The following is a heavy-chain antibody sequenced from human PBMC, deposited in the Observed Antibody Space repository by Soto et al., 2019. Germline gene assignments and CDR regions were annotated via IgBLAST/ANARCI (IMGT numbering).Heavy chain of an antibody. V-gene: IGHV5-51*01. CDR1: GYTFTSYW. J-gene: IGHJ4*02. Sequence: GECLKISCKASGYTFTSYWLGWVRQMPGKGPEWMGIINPHDSDVRYSPSFQGQVTISADKAISTVYLRWNSLKASDTAMYYCARHGVGDILTGQPDYWGQGTLVTVSS. D-gene: IGHD3-9*01. CDR3: ARHGVGDILTGQPDY. CDR2: INPHDSDV.